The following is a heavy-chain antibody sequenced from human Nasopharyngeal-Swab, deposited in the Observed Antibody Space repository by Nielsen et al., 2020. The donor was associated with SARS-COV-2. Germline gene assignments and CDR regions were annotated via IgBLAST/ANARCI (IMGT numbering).Heavy chain of an antibody. CDR2: IYPGDSDT. D-gene: IGHD3-22*01. CDR1: GYRLISYW. V-gene: IGHV5-51*01. Sequence: GESLKISCKGSGYRLISYWIGGVRQMPGKGLEWIGIIYPGDSDTRYSPSFQGQVTISADKSINTAYLQWSSLKASDTAMYYCARTAIEGGYYRGDAFDIWGQGTMVTVSS. J-gene: IGHJ3*02. CDR3: ARTAIEGGYYRGDAFDI.